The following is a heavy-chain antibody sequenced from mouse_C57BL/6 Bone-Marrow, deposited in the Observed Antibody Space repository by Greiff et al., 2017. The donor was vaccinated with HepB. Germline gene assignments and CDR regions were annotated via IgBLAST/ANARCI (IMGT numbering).Heavy chain of an antibody. J-gene: IGHJ3*01. V-gene: IGHV1-80*01. CDR1: GYAFSSYW. CDR2: IYPGDGDT. D-gene: IGHD2-4*01. Sequence: QVQLKESGAELVKPGASVKISCKASGYAFSSYWMNWVKQRPGKGLEWIGQIYPGDGDTNYNGKFKGKATLTADKSSSTAYMQLSSLTSEDSAVYFCARSGYDYDPFAYWGQGTLVTVSA. CDR3: ARSGYDYDPFAY.